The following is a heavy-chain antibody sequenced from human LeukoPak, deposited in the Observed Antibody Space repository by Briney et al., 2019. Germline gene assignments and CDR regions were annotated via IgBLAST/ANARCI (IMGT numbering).Heavy chain of an antibody. CDR1: GFTFSSYS. V-gene: IGHV3-21*01. CDR3: ARSRDGYNRGAFDI. J-gene: IGHJ3*02. D-gene: IGHD5-24*01. Sequence: GGSLRLSCAASGFTFSSYSMNWVRQAPGKGLEWVSSISSSSSYIYYADPVKGRFTISRDNAKNSLYLQMNSLRAEDTAVYYCARSRDGYNRGAFDIWGQGTMVTVSS. CDR2: ISSSSSYI.